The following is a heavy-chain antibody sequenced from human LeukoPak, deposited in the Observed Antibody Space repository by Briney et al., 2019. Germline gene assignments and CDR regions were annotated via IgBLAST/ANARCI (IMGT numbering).Heavy chain of an antibody. J-gene: IGHJ6*02. V-gene: IGHV1-2*02. CDR1: GYTFTGYY. D-gene: IGHD5-18*01. Sequence: ASVEVSCKASGYTFTGYYMHWVRQAPGQGLEWMGWINPNSGGTNYAQKFQDRVTMTRDTSISTAYMELSRLRSDDTAVYYCARDREWIQLWSGEYYGMDVWGQGTTVTVSS. CDR3: ARDREWIQLWSGEYYGMDV. CDR2: INPNSGGT.